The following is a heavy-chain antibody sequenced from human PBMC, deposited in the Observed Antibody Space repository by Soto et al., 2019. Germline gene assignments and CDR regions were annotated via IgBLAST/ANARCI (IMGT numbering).Heavy chain of an antibody. J-gene: IGHJ6*02. CDR2: INPNSGDT. CDR1: GYTFPVSY. Sequence: QVQLVQSGAEVKKPGASVKVSCETSGYTFPVSYTHWLRQAPGQGLEWMGWINPNSGDTNYAHKFEGRVTMTRDSSAGTAYMGLRGLRSDDTAVYFCARESAGKTFYGMDVWGQGTTVTVSS. V-gene: IGHV1-2*02. D-gene: IGHD1-1*01. CDR3: ARESAGKTFYGMDV.